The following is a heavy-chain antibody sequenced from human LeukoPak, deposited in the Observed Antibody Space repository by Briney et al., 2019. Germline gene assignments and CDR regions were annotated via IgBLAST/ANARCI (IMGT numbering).Heavy chain of an antibody. V-gene: IGHV3-33*06. J-gene: IGHJ4*02. Sequence: GGSLRLSCAASGVTFSSYGMHWGRQAPGKGLEWVAVICYDGSNKYYADSVKGRFHISRDNPQDTLYLQMHSHSAEDTAVYYCAKDQQWLITYYFDFWGQGTLVTVSS. CDR1: GVTFSSYG. CDR2: ICYDGSNK. D-gene: IGHD6-19*01. CDR3: AKDQQWLITYYFDF.